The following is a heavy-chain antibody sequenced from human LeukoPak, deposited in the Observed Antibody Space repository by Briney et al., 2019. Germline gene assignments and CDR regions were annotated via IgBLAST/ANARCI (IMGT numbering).Heavy chain of an antibody. CDR2: MNPNRGDT. V-gene: IGHV1-8*01. CDR1: GYTFTSYD. D-gene: IGHD2-2*01. Sequence: ASVKVSCKASGYTFTSYDIHWVRQATGQGLEWMGRMNPNRGDTDYAQKFQGRVTMTRDTSISTAYMELSRLRSDDTAVYYCANLPYCSSTSCHDYWGQGTLVTVSS. CDR3: ANLPYCSSTSCHDY. J-gene: IGHJ4*02.